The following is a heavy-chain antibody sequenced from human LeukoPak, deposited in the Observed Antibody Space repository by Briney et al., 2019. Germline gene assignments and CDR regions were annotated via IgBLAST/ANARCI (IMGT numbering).Heavy chain of an antibody. CDR3: ARAGTYDSSGFDAPDI. CDR1: GFTFSSYA. Sequence: PGGSLRFSCAASGFTFSSYAMSWVRQAPGKGLEWVSAISGSGGSTYYADSVKGRFTISRDNSKNTLYLQMNSLRAEDTAVYYCARAGTYDSSGFDAPDIWGQGTMVTVSS. D-gene: IGHD3-22*01. V-gene: IGHV3-23*01. J-gene: IGHJ3*02. CDR2: ISGSGGST.